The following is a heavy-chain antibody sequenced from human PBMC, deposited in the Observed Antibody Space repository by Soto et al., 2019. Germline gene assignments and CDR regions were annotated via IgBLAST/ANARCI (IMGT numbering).Heavy chain of an antibody. CDR1: GFSLSTYGVG. CDR2: IYWDDDT. Sequence: QITLKESGPTLVKPTQTLTLTCNFSGFSLSTYGVGVGWIRQPPGKDLEWLALIYWDDDTSFSPSVNSRLAITKDTTKSQVVLTMTHMEPVDTATYSCAHRPGVSMAFDYWGPGSLVTVSS. D-gene: IGHD3-10*01. J-gene: IGHJ4*02. V-gene: IGHV2-5*02. CDR3: AHRPGVSMAFDY.